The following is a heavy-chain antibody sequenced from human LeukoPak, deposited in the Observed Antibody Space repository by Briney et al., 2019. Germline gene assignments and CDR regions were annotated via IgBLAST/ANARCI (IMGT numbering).Heavy chain of an antibody. D-gene: IGHD1-26*01. Sequence: GGSLRLSCAASGFNLNIYAMTWVRQTPEKGLEWVSTIDGTGGSTHYADSLKGRFTISRDNSRNTLYLQMNSLRAEDTALYYCATDVGPIMFDYWGQGTLVTVSS. CDR2: IDGTGGST. CDR1: GFNLNIYA. V-gene: IGHV3-23*01. J-gene: IGHJ4*02. CDR3: ATDVGPIMFDY.